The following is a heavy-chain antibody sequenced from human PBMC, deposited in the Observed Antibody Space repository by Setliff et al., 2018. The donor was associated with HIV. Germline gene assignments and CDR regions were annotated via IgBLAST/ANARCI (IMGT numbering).Heavy chain of an antibody. J-gene: IGHJ3*02. CDR1: GGSISSSSYY. V-gene: IGHV4-39*01. CDR3: TSRYHYYDSSGYYRQGAFDI. Sequence: SETLSLTCTVSGGSISSSSYYWGWIRQPPGKGLEWIGSIYYSGSTYYNPSLKSRVTISVDTSKNQFSLKLSSLTAADTAVYYCTSRYHYYDSSGYYRQGAFDIWGQGTMVTVSS. D-gene: IGHD3-22*01. CDR2: IYYSGST.